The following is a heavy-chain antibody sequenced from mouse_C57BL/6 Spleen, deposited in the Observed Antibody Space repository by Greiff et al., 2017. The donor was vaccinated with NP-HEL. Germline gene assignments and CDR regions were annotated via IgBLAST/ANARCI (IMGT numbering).Heavy chain of an antibody. Sequence: EVKLMESGGGLVKPGGSLKLSCAASGFTFSDYGMHWVRQAPEKGLEWVAYISSGSSTIYYADTVKGRFTISRDNAKNTLFLQMTSLRSEDTAMYYCAREEIDGYYVDYWGQGTTLTVSS. CDR1: GFTFSDYG. CDR2: ISSGSSTI. V-gene: IGHV5-17*01. J-gene: IGHJ2*01. D-gene: IGHD2-3*01. CDR3: AREEIDGYYVDY.